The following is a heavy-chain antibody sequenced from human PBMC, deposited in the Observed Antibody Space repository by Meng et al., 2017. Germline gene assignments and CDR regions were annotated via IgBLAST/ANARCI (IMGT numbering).Heavy chain of an antibody. CDR2: ISSSGSTI. CDR1: GFTFSSYE. CDR3: ARENFGYYYKYYFDY. V-gene: IGHV3-48*03. D-gene: IGHD3-22*01. J-gene: IGHJ4*02. Sequence: GESLKISCAASGFTFSSYEMNWVRQAPGKGLEWVSYISSSGSTIYYADSVKGRFTISRDNAKNSLYLQMNSLRAEDTAVYYCARENFGYYYKYYFDYWGRGPLVTFSS.